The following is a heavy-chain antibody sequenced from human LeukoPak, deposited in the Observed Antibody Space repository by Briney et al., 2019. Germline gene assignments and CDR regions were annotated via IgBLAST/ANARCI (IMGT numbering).Heavy chain of an antibody. CDR2: INHSGST. CDR3: ARGAPFDFWSGSHYYYGMDV. D-gene: IGHD3-3*01. V-gene: IGHV4-34*01. CDR1: GGSFSGYY. J-gene: IGHJ6*02. Sequence: SETLSLTCAVYGGSFSGYYWSWIRQPPRKGLEWIGEINHSGSTNYNPSLKSRVTISVDTSKNQFSLKLSSVTAADTAVYYCARGAPFDFWSGSHYYYGMDVWGQGTTVTVSS.